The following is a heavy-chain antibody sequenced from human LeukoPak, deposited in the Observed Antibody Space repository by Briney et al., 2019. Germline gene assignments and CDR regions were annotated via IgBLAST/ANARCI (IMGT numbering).Heavy chain of an antibody. J-gene: IGHJ4*02. Sequence: LSGGSLRLSCAASGFTFSSYAMSWVRQAPGKGLEWVSAISGSGGSTYYADSVKGRFTISRDNSKNTLYLQMNSLRAEDTAVYYCAKGLADIVGATFYYFDYWGQGTLVTVSS. CDR2: ISGSGGST. V-gene: IGHV3-23*01. D-gene: IGHD1-26*01. CDR1: GFTFSSYA. CDR3: AKGLADIVGATFYYFDY.